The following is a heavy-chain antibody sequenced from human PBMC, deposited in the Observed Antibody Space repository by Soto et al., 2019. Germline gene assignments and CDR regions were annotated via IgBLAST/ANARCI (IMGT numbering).Heavy chain of an antibody. D-gene: IGHD5-12*01. CDR2: ISSDGDTI. J-gene: IGHJ6*02. V-gene: IGHV3-9*01. CDR3: TKGGYDLIYYFGMDV. CDR1: GFTFHEYA. Sequence: EVQLIESGGGWVQPGTSLRVSCAASGFTFHEYAMHWVRQAPGKGLEWVSGISSDGDTIAYADSVQGRFTVFRDNAKNSVYLQRNSLRAEDTALYYCTKGGYDLIYYFGMDVWGQGTTVTVSS.